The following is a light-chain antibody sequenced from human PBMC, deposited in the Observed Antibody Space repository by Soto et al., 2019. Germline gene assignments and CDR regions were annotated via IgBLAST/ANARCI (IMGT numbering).Light chain of an antibody. CDR1: SSNIGAGYD. CDR2: DNI. V-gene: IGLV1-40*01. CDR3: QSYDSSLSGCV. J-gene: IGLJ3*02. Sequence: QPVLTQPPSVSGAPGQRVTISCTGSSSNIGAGYDVHWYQQLPGTAPKLLIYDNINRPSGVPDRFSGSKSGTSASLAITGLQAEDEADYYCQSYDSSLSGCVFGGGTKLTVL.